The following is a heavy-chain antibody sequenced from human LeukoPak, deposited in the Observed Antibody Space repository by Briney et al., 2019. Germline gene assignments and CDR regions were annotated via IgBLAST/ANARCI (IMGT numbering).Heavy chain of an antibody. Sequence: ASVKVSCKASGYTFTGYYMHWVRQAPGQGLEWMGWINPNSGGTNYAQKFQGRVTMTRDTSISTAYMELSRLRSDDTAVYYCARGESSSWYVLDYWGQGTLVTVSS. J-gene: IGHJ4*02. CDR3: ARGESSSWYVLDY. V-gene: IGHV1-2*02. CDR1: GYTFTGYY. CDR2: INPNSGGT. D-gene: IGHD6-13*01.